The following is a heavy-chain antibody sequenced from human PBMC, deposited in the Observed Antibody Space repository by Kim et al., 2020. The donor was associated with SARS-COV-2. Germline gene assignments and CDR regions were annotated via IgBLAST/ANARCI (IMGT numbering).Heavy chain of an antibody. Sequence: SETLSLTCAVYGGSFSGYYWSWIRQPPGKGLEWIGEINHSGSTNYNPSLKSRVTISVDTSKNQFSLKLSYVTAADTAVYYCARGFELLWFGESPHWFDPWGQGTLVTVSS. D-gene: IGHD3-10*01. J-gene: IGHJ5*02. V-gene: IGHV4-34*01. CDR1: GGSFSGYY. CDR3: ARGFELLWFGESPHWFDP. CDR2: INHSGST.